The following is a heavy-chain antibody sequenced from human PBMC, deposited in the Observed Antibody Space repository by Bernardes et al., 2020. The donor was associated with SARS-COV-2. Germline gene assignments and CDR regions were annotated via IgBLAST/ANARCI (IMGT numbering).Heavy chain of an antibody. D-gene: IGHD6-13*01. V-gene: IGHV3-23*01. CDR3: ARVVYTSNWDALDY. J-gene: IGHJ4*02. CDR1: GFTFNNYA. Sequence: GGSLRLSCAASGFTFNNYAMTWVRQAPGKGLEWVSAISGGGGSTYYADSVKGHFTISRDNARNSLYLQMNSLRAEDTAVYFCARVVYTSNWDALDYWGQGTLVTVSS. CDR2: ISGGGGST.